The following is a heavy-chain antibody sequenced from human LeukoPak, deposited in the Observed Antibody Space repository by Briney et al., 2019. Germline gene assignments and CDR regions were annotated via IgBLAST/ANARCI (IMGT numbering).Heavy chain of an antibody. CDR2: IGSGAGDT. CDR3: ARDPSYGLYYYYYYGMDV. Sequence: GGSLRLSCAASGFTFSSYPMTWVRQAPGKGLEWVSTIGSGAGDTHYADSVKGRFTISRDNAKNSLYLQMNSLRDEDTAVYYCARDPSYGLYYYYYYGMDVWGQGTTVTVSS. J-gene: IGHJ6*02. CDR1: GFTFSSYP. D-gene: IGHD5-18*01. V-gene: IGHV3-21*01.